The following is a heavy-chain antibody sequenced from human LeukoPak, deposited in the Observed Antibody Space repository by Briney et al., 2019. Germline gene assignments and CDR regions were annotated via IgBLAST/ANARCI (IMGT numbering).Heavy chain of an antibody. CDR3: ARLSSSYYYYYMDV. CDR1: GYTFTGYY. CDR2: INPNSGGT. J-gene: IGHJ6*03. Sequence: ASVKVSCKAPGYTFTGYYMHWVRQAPGQGLEWMGWINPNSGGTNYAQKFQGRVTMTRDTSISTAYMELSRLRSDDTAVYYCARLSSSYYYYYMDVWGKGTTVTVSS. V-gene: IGHV1-2*02. D-gene: IGHD6-6*01.